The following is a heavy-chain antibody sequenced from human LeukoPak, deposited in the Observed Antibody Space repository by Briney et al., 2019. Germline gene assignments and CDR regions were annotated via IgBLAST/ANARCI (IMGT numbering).Heavy chain of an antibody. V-gene: IGHV4-39*01. Sequence: SETLSLTCTVSGGSISSSGYFWGWVRPPPGKGLEWIGSIYYSGSTYYSPSLKSRVVISVDTSKNQFSLRLNSVTAADTAVYYCARLTGRGGYKTKYFFDYWGQGTLVTVSS. CDR1: GGSISSSGYF. J-gene: IGHJ4*02. CDR3: ARLTGRGGYKTKYFFDY. CDR2: IYYSGST. D-gene: IGHD5-24*01.